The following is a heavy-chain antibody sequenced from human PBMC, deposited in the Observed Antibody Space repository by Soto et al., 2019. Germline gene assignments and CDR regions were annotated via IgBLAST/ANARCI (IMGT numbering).Heavy chain of an antibody. CDR1: GGSFSGYY. Sequence: PSETLSLTCAVYGGSFSGYYWSWIRQPPGKGLEWIGEINHSGSTNYNPSLKSQVTISVETSKNQFSLKLSSVTAADTAVYYCARPRGNWNYWWFDYWGQGTLVTVSS. CDR2: INHSGST. CDR3: ARPRGNWNYWWFDY. V-gene: IGHV4-34*01. D-gene: IGHD1-7*01. J-gene: IGHJ4*02.